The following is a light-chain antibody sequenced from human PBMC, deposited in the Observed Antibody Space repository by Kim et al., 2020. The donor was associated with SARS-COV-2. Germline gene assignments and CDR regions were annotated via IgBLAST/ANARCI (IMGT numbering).Light chain of an antibody. CDR3: SSYTTPSSFI. Sequence: QSVLTRPASVSGSPGQSITISCTGTSSDIGGYNYVSWYQQHPDKAPQLVIYDVTKRPSGVSNRFSGSKSGNTASLTISGLQAEDEADYYCSSYTTPSSFIFGRGTKVTVL. V-gene: IGLV2-14*01. CDR2: DVT. CDR1: SSDIGGYNY. J-gene: IGLJ1*01.